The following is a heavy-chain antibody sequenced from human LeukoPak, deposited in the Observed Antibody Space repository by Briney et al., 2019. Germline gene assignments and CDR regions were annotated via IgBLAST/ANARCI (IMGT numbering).Heavy chain of an antibody. Sequence: GGSLRLSCAASGFTFSTYGMHWVRQAPGKGLEWVAVISFDGSTKYYADSVKGRFTISRDNSKNTVYVQMNSLRAEDTAVYYCAKAPGGIVGYWGQGTLVTVSS. D-gene: IGHD3-16*01. CDR1: GFTFSTYG. CDR3: AKAPGGIVGY. CDR2: ISFDGSTK. J-gene: IGHJ4*02. V-gene: IGHV3-30*18.